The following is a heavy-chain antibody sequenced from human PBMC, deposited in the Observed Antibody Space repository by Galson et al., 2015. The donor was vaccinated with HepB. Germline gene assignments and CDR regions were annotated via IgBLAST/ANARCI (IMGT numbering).Heavy chain of an antibody. Sequence: ETLSLTCTVSGGSISSYYWSWIRQPAGTGLEWIGRVYTSGRTNYNPSLQSRVTVSVDTSKNQFSLKLNSVTAADTAVYYCATIVVRRGYDAFDIWGQGTTVTVSS. CDR2: VYTSGRT. CDR1: GGSISSYY. J-gene: IGHJ3*02. D-gene: IGHD3-22*01. V-gene: IGHV4-4*07. CDR3: ATIVVRRGYDAFDI.